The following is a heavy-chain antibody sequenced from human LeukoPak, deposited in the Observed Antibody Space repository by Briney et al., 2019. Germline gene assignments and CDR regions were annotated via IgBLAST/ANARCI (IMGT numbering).Heavy chain of an antibody. CDR1: GYIFTNFD. CDR2: MDPKSGNT. V-gene: IGHV1-8*03. Sequence: ASVKVSCKASGYIFTNFDLNWVRQAPGQGLEWMGWMDPKSGNTDYAQTFQGRVTFTRDTSISTAYMEVNSMRSEDTDVYYCARWTNYDSSGEFDFWGQGTLVTVSS. CDR3: ARWTNYDSSGEFDF. J-gene: IGHJ4*02. D-gene: IGHD3-22*01.